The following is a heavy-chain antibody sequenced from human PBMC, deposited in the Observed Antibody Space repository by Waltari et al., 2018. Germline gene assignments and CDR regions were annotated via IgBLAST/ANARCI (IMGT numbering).Heavy chain of an antibody. Sequence: QVQLVESGGGVVQPGRSLRLSCAASGFTFSSYGMHWVRQAPGKGLEWVAVISYDGSNKYYAESVKGRLTISRDNSQNTLYLQMNSRRAEDTAVYYCAKDGGYGPERLCYFDYWCQGTLVTVSS. CDR1: GFTFSSYG. CDR2: ISYDGSNK. J-gene: IGHJ4*02. D-gene: IGHD5-18*01. V-gene: IGHV3-30*18. CDR3: AKDGGYGPERLCYFDY.